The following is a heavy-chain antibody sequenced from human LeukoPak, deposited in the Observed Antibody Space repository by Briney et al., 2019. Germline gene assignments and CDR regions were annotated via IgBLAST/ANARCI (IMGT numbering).Heavy chain of an antibody. CDR2: ISGSGGST. J-gene: IGHJ4*02. CDR3: AKDRIVGARTHHFDY. CDR1: GFTFSSYA. Sequence: PGGSLRLSCAASGFTFSSYAMSWVRQAPGKGLEWVSAISGSGGSTYYADSVKGRFTISRDDSKSTLYLQMNSLRAEDTAVYYCAKDRIVGARTHHFDYWGQGTLVTVSS. V-gene: IGHV3-23*01. D-gene: IGHD1-26*01.